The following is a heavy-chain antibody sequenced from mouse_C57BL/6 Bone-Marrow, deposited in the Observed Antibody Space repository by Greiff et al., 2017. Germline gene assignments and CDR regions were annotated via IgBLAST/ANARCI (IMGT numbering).Heavy chain of an antibody. CDR3: ARSLFHRPFAY. J-gene: IGHJ3*01. V-gene: IGHV1-69*01. CDR2: IDPSDSYT. D-gene: IGHD1-1*01. Sequence: QVQLQQPGAELVLPGASVKLSCKASGYTFTSYWMHWVKQRPGQGLEWIGEIDPSDSYTNYNQKFRGKSTLTVDKSSSTAYMQLRSLTSDDSEVYYCARSLFHRPFAYWGQGTLVTVSA. CDR1: GYTFTSYW.